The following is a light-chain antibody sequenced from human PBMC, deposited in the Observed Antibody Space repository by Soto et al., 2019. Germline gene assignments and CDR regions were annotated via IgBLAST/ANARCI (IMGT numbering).Light chain of an antibody. CDR1: QSISRY. CDR2: AAF. J-gene: IGKJ5*01. V-gene: IGKV1-39*01. Sequence: DIQMTQSPSSLSASIGDTVTITCRASQSISRYLNWYQQKPGKAPKLLIYAAFSLQSGVPSRFSGSGSGTDFTLTISSLQPEDFATYYCQQLNSYPITFGQGTRLEIK. CDR3: QQLNSYPIT.